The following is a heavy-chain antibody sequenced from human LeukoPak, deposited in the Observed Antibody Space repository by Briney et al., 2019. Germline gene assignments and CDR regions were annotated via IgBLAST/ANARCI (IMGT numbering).Heavy chain of an antibody. Sequence: PGGSLRLSCSVSGYSFSSYAMHWVRQAPGKGLEYVSSISSNGDSTYYADSVKGRFTISRDNSKNTLFLQMSSLRAEDTAVYYCVKDRYVDYWGQGTLVTVSS. CDR1: GYSFSSYA. D-gene: IGHD3-16*01. V-gene: IGHV3-64D*09. CDR3: VKDRYVDY. CDR2: ISSNGDST. J-gene: IGHJ4*02.